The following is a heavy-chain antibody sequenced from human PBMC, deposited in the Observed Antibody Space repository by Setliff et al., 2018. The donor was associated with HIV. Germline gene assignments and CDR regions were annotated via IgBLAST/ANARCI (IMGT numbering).Heavy chain of an antibody. Sequence: ASVKVSCKASGYTFTSYGISWVRQAPGQGLEWMGWISAYNGNTNYAQKLQGGVTMTTDTSTSTAYMELRSLRSDDTAVYYCARISTYYYDSSGYFRADYYYYYMDVWGKGTTVTVSS. CDR1: GYTFTSYG. V-gene: IGHV1-18*01. J-gene: IGHJ6*03. D-gene: IGHD3-22*01. CDR3: ARISTYYYDSSGYFRADYYYYYMDV. CDR2: ISAYNGNT.